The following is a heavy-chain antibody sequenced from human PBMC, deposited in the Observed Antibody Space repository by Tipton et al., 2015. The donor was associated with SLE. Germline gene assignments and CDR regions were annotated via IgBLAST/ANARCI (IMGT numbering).Heavy chain of an antibody. CDR3: ARGGSTMVRGVPHWYFDL. V-gene: IGHV1-69*09. CDR2: IIPILGIA. D-gene: IGHD3-10*01. Sequence: QVQLVQSGAEVKKPGSSVKVSCKASGGTFSSYTISWVRQAPGQGLEWMGRIIPILGIANYAQKFQGRVTITADKSTSTAYMELSSLRSEDTAVYYCARGGSTMVRGVPHWYFDLWGRGTLVTVSS. J-gene: IGHJ2*01. CDR1: GGTFSSYT.